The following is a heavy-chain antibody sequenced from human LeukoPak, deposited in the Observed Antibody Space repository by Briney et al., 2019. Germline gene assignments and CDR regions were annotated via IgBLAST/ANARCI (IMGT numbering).Heavy chain of an antibody. V-gene: IGHV1-24*01. CDR2: FDPEDGET. J-gene: IGHJ3*02. Sequence: ASVKVSCKVSGYTLTELSMHWARQAPGKGLEWMGGFDPEDGETIYAQKFQGRVTMTEDTSTDTAYMELSSLRSEDTAVYYCARGGATLHQPNAFDIWGQGTMVTVSS. CDR1: GYTLTELS. CDR3: ARGGATLHQPNAFDI. D-gene: IGHD1-26*01.